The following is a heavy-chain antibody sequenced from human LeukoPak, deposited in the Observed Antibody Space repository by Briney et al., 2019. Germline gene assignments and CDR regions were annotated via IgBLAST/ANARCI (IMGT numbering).Heavy chain of an antibody. CDR1: GFTFSSYN. CDR3: VRKFDY. J-gene: IGHJ4*02. V-gene: IGHV3-48*02. CDR2: ISSSNSII. Sequence: GGSLRLSCAASGFTFSSYNMNWVRQAPWKGLEWVSHISSSNSIIYYADSVKGRFTISRDNAKSSLYLQMNSLRDEDTAVYYCVRKFDYWGQGTLVTVSS.